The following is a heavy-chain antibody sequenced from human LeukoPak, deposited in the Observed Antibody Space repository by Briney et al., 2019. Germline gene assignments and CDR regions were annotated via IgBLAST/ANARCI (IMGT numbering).Heavy chain of an antibody. CDR1: GVSISSSDFY. V-gene: IGHV4-30-4*01. J-gene: IGHJ5*02. Sequence: SETLSLTCTVSGVSISSSDFYLSWIRQPPGKGLEWIGYIYYSGSTDYNPSLKSRVTMSVDTSKNQFSLKLSSVTAADTAVYYCARDVYDSSAYGLNWFDPWGQGTLVTVSS. D-gene: IGHD3-22*01. CDR2: IYYSGST. CDR3: ARDVYDSSAYGLNWFDP.